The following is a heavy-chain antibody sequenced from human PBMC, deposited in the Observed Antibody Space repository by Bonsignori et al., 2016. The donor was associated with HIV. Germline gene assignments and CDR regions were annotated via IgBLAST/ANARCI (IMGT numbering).Heavy chain of an antibody. CDR2: IKQDGSEK. Sequence: VRQMPGKGLEWVANIKQDGSEKYYVSSVKGRFTISRDNAKNSLCLQMNSLRADDTAVYYCARAWSSSWNSWGQGTLVTVSS. V-gene: IGHV3-7*05. J-gene: IGHJ4*02. CDR3: ARAWSSSWNS. D-gene: IGHD6-13*01.